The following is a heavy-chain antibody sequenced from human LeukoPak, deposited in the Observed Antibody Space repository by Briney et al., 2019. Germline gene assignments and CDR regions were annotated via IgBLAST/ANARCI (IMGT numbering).Heavy chain of an antibody. CDR1: GYTFTGYY. J-gene: IGHJ3*02. Sequence: GASVKVSCKASGYTFTGYYMHWVRQAPGQGLEGMGWINPNSGGTNYAQKFQGRVTMTRDTSISTAYMELSRPRSDDTAVYYCAREGRSNSYAFDIWGQGTMVTVSS. D-gene: IGHD4-11*01. CDR3: AREGRSNSYAFDI. CDR2: INPNSGGT. V-gene: IGHV1-2*02.